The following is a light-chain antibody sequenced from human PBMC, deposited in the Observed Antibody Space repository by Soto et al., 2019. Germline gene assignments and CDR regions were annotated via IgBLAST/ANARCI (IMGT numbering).Light chain of an antibody. V-gene: IGKV3-11*01. CDR3: QQYGSSGT. CDR1: QSVSSY. J-gene: IGKJ1*01. Sequence: IGLTQSPATLPISTGARATLSCRASQSVSSYLAWYQQKPGQAPRLLIYDASNRATGIPARFSGSGSGTDFTLTISSLEPEDFAVYYCQQYGSSGTFGQGTKVDI. CDR2: DAS.